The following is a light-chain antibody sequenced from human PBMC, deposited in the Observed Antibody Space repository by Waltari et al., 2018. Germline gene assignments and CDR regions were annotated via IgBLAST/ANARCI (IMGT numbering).Light chain of an antibody. CDR3: FSSDSSDTHRGV. CDR2: EDN. Sequence: SYELTQPPSVSVSPGQAARITCSGDALPTTFNYWYQQKSGQAPVLRIYEDNKRPTGIPERFSGSRSGTMATLTISGAQVEDEGDYYCFSSDSSDTHRGVFGGGTKLTVL. V-gene: IGLV3-10*01. CDR1: ALPTTF. J-gene: IGLJ3*02.